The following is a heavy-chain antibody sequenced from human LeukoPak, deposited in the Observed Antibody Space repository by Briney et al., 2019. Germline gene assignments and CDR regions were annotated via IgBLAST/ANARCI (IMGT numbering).Heavy chain of an antibody. CDR2: IYYSGST. V-gene: IGHV4-39*01. Sequence: PSETLSLTCTVSGGSIRSSYYNWGWIRQPPGKGLEWVGSIYYSGSTYYNPSLKSRVTISVDTSKNQFSLKLSSVTAADTAVYYCARLGDSYATDYWGQGTLVTVSS. CDR3: ARLGDSYATDY. D-gene: IGHD5-18*01. J-gene: IGHJ4*02. CDR1: GGSIRSSYYN.